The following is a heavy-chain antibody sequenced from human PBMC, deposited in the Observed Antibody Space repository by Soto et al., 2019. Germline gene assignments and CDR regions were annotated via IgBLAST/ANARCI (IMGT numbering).Heavy chain of an antibody. CDR2: ISHSGTV. J-gene: IGHJ4*02. Sequence: QVLLQESGPGLVQPSGTLSLSCAVSGGPISSGYFWGWVRQPPGKGLEWLGDISHSGTVNYNPSRKSRVTISMVKSKSQFSLKLNSVTAADTAVYYCARSFGWYAIDYWGQGILVIVSS. CDR3: ARSFGWYAIDY. CDR1: GGPISSGYF. V-gene: IGHV4-4*02. D-gene: IGHD6-19*01.